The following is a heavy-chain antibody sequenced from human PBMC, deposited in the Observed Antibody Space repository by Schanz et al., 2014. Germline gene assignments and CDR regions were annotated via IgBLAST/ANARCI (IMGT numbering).Heavy chain of an antibody. CDR2: ISGSGNTI. Sequence: EVQLVESGGNLVQPGGSLRLSCVASGFTFSSHSMNWVRQAPGQGLEWLSYISGSGNTIYYADSVKGRFTISRDNAKNSLSLPMDRLRDEDTAVYYCARRYSGRYCFDYWGQGTLVAVSS. J-gene: IGHJ4*02. V-gene: IGHV3-48*02. CDR3: ARRYSGRYCFDY. CDR1: GFTFSSHS. D-gene: IGHD1-26*01.